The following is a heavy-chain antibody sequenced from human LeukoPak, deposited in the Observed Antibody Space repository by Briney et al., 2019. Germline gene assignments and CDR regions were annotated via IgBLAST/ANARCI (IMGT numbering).Heavy chain of an antibody. V-gene: IGHV3-11*01. CDR1: GFTFSDYY. D-gene: IGHD2-2*01. Sequence: GVLRLSCVAPGFTFSDYYMSWIRQAPGKGLEWVSYITTSGTKIFYADSVKGRFTISRDNSKNTLYLQMNSLRAEDTAVYYCAKDHPPYCSGTSCYPFDYWGQGTLVTVSS. CDR2: ITTSGTKI. J-gene: IGHJ4*02. CDR3: AKDHPPYCSGTSCYPFDY.